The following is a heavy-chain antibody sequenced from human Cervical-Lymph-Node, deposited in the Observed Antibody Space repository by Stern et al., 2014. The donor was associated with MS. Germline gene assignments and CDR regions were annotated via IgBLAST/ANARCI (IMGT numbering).Heavy chain of an antibody. V-gene: IGHV4-59*01. CDR1: GGSISSYY. CDR2: IYYSGST. Sequence: QLQLQDSGPGLVKPSATLSLSCTVSGGSISSYYWSWIRQPPGKGLEWIGYIYYSGSTNYNPSLKSRVTISVDTSKNQFSLKLSSVTAADTAVYCWARGATQAFDPWGQGTLVTVSS. CDR3: ARGATQAFDP. J-gene: IGHJ5*02.